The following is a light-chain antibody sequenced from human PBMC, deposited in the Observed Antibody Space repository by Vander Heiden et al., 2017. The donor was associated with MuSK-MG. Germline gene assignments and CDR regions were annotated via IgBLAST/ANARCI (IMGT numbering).Light chain of an antibody. CDR1: TSDVGGYHY. J-gene: IGLJ2*01. Sequence: QSALTQPASVSGSPGQSITISCTGTTSDVGGYHYVSWYQHHPGKAPKLMIYDVSYRPSGVSNRFSASKSGNTASLTISGRQGEDEADYYCSSYTTNTPVVFGGGTKLTVL. CDR3: SSYTTNTPVV. CDR2: DVS. V-gene: IGLV2-14*03.